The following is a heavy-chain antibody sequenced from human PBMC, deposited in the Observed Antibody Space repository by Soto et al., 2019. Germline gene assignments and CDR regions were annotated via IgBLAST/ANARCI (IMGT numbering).Heavy chain of an antibody. V-gene: IGHV1-3*01. Sequence: ASVKVSCKASGYIFTNYDMHWVRQAPGQRLEWMGRIIGGNGDTKYSQKFQDRVTFTRDTSASTAYMDLSSLTSEDTAVYYCASNKKGPYTGMDVWGQGTTVTVSS. CDR2: IIGGNGDT. CDR1: GYIFTNYD. D-gene: IGHD5-18*01. J-gene: IGHJ6*02. CDR3: ASNKKGPYTGMDV.